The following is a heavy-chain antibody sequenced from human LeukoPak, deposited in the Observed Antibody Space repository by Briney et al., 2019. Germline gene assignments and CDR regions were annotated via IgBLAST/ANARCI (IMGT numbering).Heavy chain of an antibody. CDR3: ARLVGASWFDS. J-gene: IGHJ5*01. V-gene: IGHV4-34*01. CDR1: GGSFSGYY. D-gene: IGHD1-26*01. CDR2: INHSGST. Sequence: SETLSLTCAVYGGSFSGYYWSWIRQPPGKGLEWIGEINHSGSTNYNPSLKSRVTISVDTPKNQFSLQLNSVTPEDTAVYYCARLVGASWFDSWGQGTLVTVSS.